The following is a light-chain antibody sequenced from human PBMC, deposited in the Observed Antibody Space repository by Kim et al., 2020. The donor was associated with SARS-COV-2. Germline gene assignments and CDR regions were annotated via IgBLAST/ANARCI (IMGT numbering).Light chain of an antibody. CDR3: QQRSNWPRT. CDR2: DAS. V-gene: IGKV3-11*01. Sequence: SQGERATISCRASQSVSSYLAWYQQKPGQAPRLLIYDASSRATGIPARFSGSGSGTDFTLTISSLEPEDFAVYYCQQRSNWPRTFGPGTKVDIK. J-gene: IGKJ3*01. CDR1: QSVSSY.